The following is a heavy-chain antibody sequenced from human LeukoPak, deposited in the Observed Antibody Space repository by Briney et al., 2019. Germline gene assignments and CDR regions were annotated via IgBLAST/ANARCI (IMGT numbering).Heavy chain of an antibody. CDR1: GYTFTSYA. J-gene: IGHJ4*02. CDR2: INAGNGNT. V-gene: IGHV1-3*01. D-gene: IGHD6-13*01. Sequence: GASVKVSCKASGYTFTSYAIHWVRQAPGQRLEWMGWINAGNGNTKYSQKFQGRVTITRDRSMSTAYMELSSLRSEDTAMYYCATGVAKAPRFDYWGQGTLVTVSS. CDR3: ATGVAKAPRFDY.